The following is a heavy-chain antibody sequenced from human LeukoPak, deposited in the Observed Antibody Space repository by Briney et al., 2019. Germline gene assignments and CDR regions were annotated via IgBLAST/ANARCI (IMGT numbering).Heavy chain of an antibody. CDR1: GDTVSYNVAA. D-gene: IGHD2-8*02. CDR2: TLYRSKWYF. CDR3: ARDRRYCTGGTCYLDPYFDY. J-gene: IGHJ4*02. V-gene: IGHV6-1*01. Sequence: SQTLSLTCAISGDTVSYNVAAWNWIRQSPSRGLEWLGRTLYRSKWYFDYAESVKGRITISTDTAKNQFSLKLKSVTSADTAVYYCARDRRYCTGGTCYLDPYFDYWGQGTLVTVSS.